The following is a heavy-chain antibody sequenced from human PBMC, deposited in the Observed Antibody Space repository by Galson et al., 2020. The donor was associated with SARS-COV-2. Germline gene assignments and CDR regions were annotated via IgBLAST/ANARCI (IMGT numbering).Heavy chain of an antibody. CDR3: TRDKDVLLWFGELVEGFDY. D-gene: IGHD3-10*01. Sequence: GGSLRLSCTASGFTFGDYAMSWFRQAPGKGLEWVGFIRSKAYGGTTEYAASVKGRFTISRDDSKSIAYLQMNSLKTEDTAVYYCTRDKDVLLWFGELVEGFDYWGQGTLVTVSS. CDR1: GFTFGDYA. J-gene: IGHJ4*02. CDR2: IRSKAYGGTT. V-gene: IGHV3-49*03.